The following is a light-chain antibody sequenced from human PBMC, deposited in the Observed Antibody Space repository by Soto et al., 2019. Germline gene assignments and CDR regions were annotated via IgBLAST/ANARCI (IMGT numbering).Light chain of an antibody. CDR2: TAS. V-gene: IGKV1-17*01. CDR3: QQLNSYPRIT. J-gene: IGKJ5*01. Sequence: DIQMTQSPSTLSASVGDRFTITCRSSQGIRNDLGWYQQKPGKAPKLLIYTASTLQSGVPSRFSGSGSGTDFTLTISSLQPEDFATYYCQQLNSYPRITFGQGTRLEIK. CDR1: QGIRND.